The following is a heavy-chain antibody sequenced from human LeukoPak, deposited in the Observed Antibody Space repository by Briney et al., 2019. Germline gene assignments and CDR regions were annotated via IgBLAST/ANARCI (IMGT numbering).Heavy chain of an antibody. J-gene: IGHJ4*02. CDR1: GFTFDDYA. Sequence: GGSLRLSCAASGFTFDDYAMHWVRQAPGKGLEWVSSISWNSDTVAYADSVKGRFIISRDNADNSLYLQVNSLRTEDMALYYCASSPYYYSNWGQGTLVTVSS. D-gene: IGHD3-10*01. CDR3: ASSPYYYSN. V-gene: IGHV3-9*03. CDR2: ISWNSDTV.